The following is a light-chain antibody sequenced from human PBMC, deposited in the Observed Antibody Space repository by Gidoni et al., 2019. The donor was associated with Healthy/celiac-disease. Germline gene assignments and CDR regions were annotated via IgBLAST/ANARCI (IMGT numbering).Light chain of an antibody. CDR1: SSDVGSYNR. J-gene: IGLJ1*01. Sequence: QSALTQPPSVSGSPGQSVTISCTGTSSDVGSYNRVPWYQQPPGTAPKLMIYEVSTRPSGVPDRFSGSKSGNTASLTISGLQAEDEADYYCSLYTSSSTLYVFGTGTKVTVL. CDR3: SLYTSSSTLYV. V-gene: IGLV2-18*01. CDR2: EVS.